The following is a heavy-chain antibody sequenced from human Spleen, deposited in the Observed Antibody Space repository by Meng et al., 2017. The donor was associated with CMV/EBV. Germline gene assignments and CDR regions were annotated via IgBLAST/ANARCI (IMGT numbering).Heavy chain of an antibody. CDR3: ARVAAAGRGMDV. D-gene: IGHD6-13*01. V-gene: IGHV3-7*04. J-gene: IGHJ6*02. CDR1: GFTFSGYW. CDR2: IKQDGSDK. Sequence: GESLKISCAASGFTFSGYWMNWVRQSPGKGLEWVANIKQDGSDKYYVGSVKGRFTISRDNAKKSLFLQMNSLRAEDTAVYYCARVAAAGRGMDVWGPGTTVTVSS.